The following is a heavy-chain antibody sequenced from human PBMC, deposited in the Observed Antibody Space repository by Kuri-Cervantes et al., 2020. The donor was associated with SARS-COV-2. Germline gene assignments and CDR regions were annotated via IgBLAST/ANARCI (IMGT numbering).Heavy chain of an antibody. CDR3: ARAGGSGGTSNYYYYMDV. V-gene: IGHV3-21*01. CDR1: GFTFSSHS. D-gene: IGHD2-15*01. J-gene: IGHJ6*03. CDR2: TSSGSTYI. Sequence: GGSLRLSCAASGFTFSSHSMNWVRQAPGKGLQWVSCTSSGSTYIYYVDSVKGRFTISRDNAKNSLYLQMNSLGAEDTAVYYCARAGGSGGTSNYYYYMDVWGKGTTVTVSS.